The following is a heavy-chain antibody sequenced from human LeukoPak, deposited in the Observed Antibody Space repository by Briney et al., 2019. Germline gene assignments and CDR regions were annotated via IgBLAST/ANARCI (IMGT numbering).Heavy chain of an antibody. CDR1: GGSISTYY. CDR3: ARAGSGYSFDY. D-gene: IGHD3-22*01. J-gene: IGHJ4*02. V-gene: IGHV4-59*01. Sequence: VKPSETLSLTCTVSGGSISTYYWSWIRQPPGKGLECIGYLYYSGGTNYNPSLRSRVTISVDTSKNQCLLELSSVAAAGTAVYYCARAGSGYSFDYWGQGTLVTVSS. CDR2: LYYSGGT.